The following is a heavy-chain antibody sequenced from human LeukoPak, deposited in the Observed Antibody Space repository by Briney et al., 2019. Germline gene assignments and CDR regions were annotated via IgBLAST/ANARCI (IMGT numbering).Heavy chain of an antibody. Sequence: GGSLRLSCAASGFTFGDHIMNWVRQLPGKSLEWVAYVSGSGSTVYYADSVKGRFTVSRDNGKGSLYLQMNSLRVEDTALYYCVRQFASWGQGTLVTVSS. V-gene: IGHV3-48*01. CDR1: GFTFGDHI. CDR2: VSGSGSTV. J-gene: IGHJ4*02. CDR3: VRQFAS.